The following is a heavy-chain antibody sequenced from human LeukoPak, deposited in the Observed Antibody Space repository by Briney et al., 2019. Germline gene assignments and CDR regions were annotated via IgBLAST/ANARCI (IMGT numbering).Heavy chain of an antibody. CDR3: ARDNSVGDNAWWFDP. CDR2: INPKSGST. CDR1: GYTFSGYY. J-gene: IGHJ5*02. D-gene: IGHD1-26*01. Sequence: ASVKVSCKASGYTFSGYYMHWVRQAPGQGLEWMGWINPKSGSTGYAQKFQGRVTMTRDMSTSTDYVELSSLRSEDTAIYYCARDNSVGDNAWWFDPWGQGTLVTVSS. V-gene: IGHV1-46*01.